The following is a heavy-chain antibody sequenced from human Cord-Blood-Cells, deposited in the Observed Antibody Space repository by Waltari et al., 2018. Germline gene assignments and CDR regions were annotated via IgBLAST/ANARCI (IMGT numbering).Heavy chain of an antibody. CDR2: ISYDGSNK. CDR3: ARDFRRTVTTYYFDY. Sequence: QVQLVESGGGVVQPGRSLRLSCAASGFTFSSYAMHWVRPAPGKGLEWVAVISYDGSNKYYADSVKGRFTISRDNSKNTLYLQMNSLRAEDTAVYYCARDFRRTVTTYYFDYWGQGTLGTVSS. J-gene: IGHJ4*02. CDR1: GFTFSSYA. V-gene: IGHV3-30-3*01. D-gene: IGHD4-4*01.